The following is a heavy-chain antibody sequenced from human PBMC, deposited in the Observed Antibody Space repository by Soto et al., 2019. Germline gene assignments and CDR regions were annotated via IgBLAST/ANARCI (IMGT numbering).Heavy chain of an antibody. J-gene: IGHJ4*02. CDR3: VRDSHGDY. Sequence: EVQLVESGGGLVQPGGSLRLSCAGSGFTFSNYWMHWVRQAPGKGLEWVSRIDHDGPTDYADSVRGRFTISRDNAENTLYLQMNSMRPEDTAVYYCVRDSHGDYWGQGTLVRVSS. CDR1: GFTFSNYW. CDR2: IDHDGPT. V-gene: IGHV3-74*01.